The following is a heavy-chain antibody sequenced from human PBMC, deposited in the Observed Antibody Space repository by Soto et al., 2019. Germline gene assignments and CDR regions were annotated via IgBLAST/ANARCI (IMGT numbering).Heavy chain of an antibody. Sequence: QVQLVQSGAEVKKPGSSVKVSCKASGGTFSSYTISWVRQAPGQGLEWMGRIIPILGIANYAQKFQGRVTITADKSTSTAYMELSRLRCEDTAVYYCARDLTGGYSYDNWFDPWGQGTLVTVSS. J-gene: IGHJ5*02. D-gene: IGHD5-18*01. V-gene: IGHV1-69*08. CDR1: GGTFSSYT. CDR2: IIPILGIA. CDR3: ARDLTGGYSYDNWFDP.